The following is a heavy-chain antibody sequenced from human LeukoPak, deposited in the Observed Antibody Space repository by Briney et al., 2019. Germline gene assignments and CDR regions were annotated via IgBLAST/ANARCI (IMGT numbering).Heavy chain of an antibody. CDR2: LNGDGSAT. J-gene: IGHJ6*04. V-gene: IGHV3-74*01. CDR1: GFTFSRYW. D-gene: IGHD3-10*02. Sequence: GGSLRLSCAASGFTFSRYWMHWVRQAPGKGLVWVSRLNGDGSATTHADSVKGRFTISRDNAKNSLYLQMNSLRAEDTAVYYCAELGITMIGGVWGKGTTVTISS. CDR3: AELGITMIGGV.